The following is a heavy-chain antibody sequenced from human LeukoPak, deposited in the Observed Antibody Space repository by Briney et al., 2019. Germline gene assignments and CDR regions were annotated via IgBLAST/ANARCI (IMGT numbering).Heavy chain of an antibody. CDR2: IYYSGST. Sequence: SETLSLTCTVSGGSISSYYWSWIRQPPGKGLEWIGYIYYSGSTNYNPSLKSRVTISVDTSKNQFSLKLSSVTAADTAVYYCARDSGCYSGAFDIWGQGTMVTVSS. CDR1: GGSISSYY. D-gene: IGHD1-26*01. J-gene: IGHJ3*02. V-gene: IGHV4-59*01. CDR3: ARDSGCYSGAFDI.